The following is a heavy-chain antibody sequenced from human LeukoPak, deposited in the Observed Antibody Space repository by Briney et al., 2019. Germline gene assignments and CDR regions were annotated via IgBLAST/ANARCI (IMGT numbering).Heavy chain of an antibody. J-gene: IGHJ4*02. V-gene: IGHV1-46*03. Sequence: GASVKVSCKTSGYTFTNGYLHWVRQAPGQGLEWVGIINPGDGSTKYAQKFQGRVTMTRDTSTGTVYMELSILGSEHTAVYYCARVGQLVFDYWGQGTLVTVSS. D-gene: IGHD6-6*01. CDR2: INPGDGST. CDR1: GYTFTNGY. CDR3: ARVGQLVFDY.